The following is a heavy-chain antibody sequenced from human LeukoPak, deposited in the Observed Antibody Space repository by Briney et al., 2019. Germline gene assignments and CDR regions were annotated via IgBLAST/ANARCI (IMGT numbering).Heavy chain of an antibody. J-gene: IGHJ4*02. Sequence: AASVKVSCKASRGTFSNLAFSWVRHAPGQGLEWMGGIIPAFGTPGYPQRFHGRVTISTDESTSSVYMELSGLRSEDTAVYYCSTRGGSTSSLDSWGQGNLV. CDR1: RGTFSNLA. D-gene: IGHD6-6*01. CDR2: IIPAFGTP. CDR3: STRGGSTSSLDS. V-gene: IGHV1-69*05.